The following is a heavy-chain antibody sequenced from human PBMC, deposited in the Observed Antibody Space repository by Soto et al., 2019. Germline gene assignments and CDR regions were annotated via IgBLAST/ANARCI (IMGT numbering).Heavy chain of an antibody. CDR1: GYTFTSYG. Sequence: QVQLVQSGAEVKKPGASVKVSCKASGYTFTSYGISWVRQAPGQGLEWMGWISAYNGNTNYAQKLQGRVTMTTDTSTSTGYMELRSLRSDDTAVYYCARDRPVVRGVITPVVIWDYWGQGPLVTVSS. CDR2: ISAYNGNT. V-gene: IGHV1-18*01. D-gene: IGHD3-10*01. CDR3: ARDRPVVRGVITPVVIWDY. J-gene: IGHJ4*02.